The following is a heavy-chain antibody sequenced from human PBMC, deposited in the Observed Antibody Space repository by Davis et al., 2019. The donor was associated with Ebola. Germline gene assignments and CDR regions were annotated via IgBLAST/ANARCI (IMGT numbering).Heavy chain of an antibody. Sequence: MPGGSLRLSCTVSGGSISSYYWSWIRQPPGKGLEWIGYTYYSGSTNYNPSLKSRVTISVDTSKNQFSLKLSSVTAADTAVYYCARQRYSYGFGYWGQGTLVTVSS. J-gene: IGHJ4*02. D-gene: IGHD5-18*01. V-gene: IGHV4-59*08. CDR3: ARQRYSYGFGY. CDR1: GGSISSYY. CDR2: TYYSGST.